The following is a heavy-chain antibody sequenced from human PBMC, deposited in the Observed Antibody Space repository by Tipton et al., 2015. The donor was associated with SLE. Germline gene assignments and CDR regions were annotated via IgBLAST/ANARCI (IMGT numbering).Heavy chain of an antibody. Sequence: TLSLTCTVSGGSISSYYWSWILLTSGERLEWIGYTHTGGSTNYNPSVKSRVSISVDTSKNQFSLKLTSVTAADTGVYYCASGGYYGSGSYYGGWFDPWGQGTLVTVSS. CDR3: ASGGYYGSGSYYGGWFDP. CDR2: THTGGST. J-gene: IGHJ5*02. D-gene: IGHD3-10*01. V-gene: IGHV4-4*08. CDR1: GGSISSYY.